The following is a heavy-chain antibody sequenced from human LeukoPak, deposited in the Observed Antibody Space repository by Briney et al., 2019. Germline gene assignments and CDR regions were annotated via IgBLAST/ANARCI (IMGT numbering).Heavy chain of an antibody. CDR2: TYYSGST. Sequence: SETLSLTCTVSGGSVSSGSYYWSWIRQPPGKGLEWIGYTYYSGSTNYNPSLKSRVTISVDTSKNQFSLKLSSVTAADTAVYYCARVVGLFKWAFDYWGQGTLVTVSS. D-gene: IGHD2-15*01. V-gene: IGHV4-61*01. J-gene: IGHJ4*02. CDR3: ARVVGLFKWAFDY. CDR1: GGSVSSGSYY.